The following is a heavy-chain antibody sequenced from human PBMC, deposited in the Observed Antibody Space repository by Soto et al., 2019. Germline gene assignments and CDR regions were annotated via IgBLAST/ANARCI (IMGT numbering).Heavy chain of an antibody. D-gene: IGHD6-6*01. Sequence: QVQLVQSGAEVKKPGASVKVSCKASGYSFTSYDINWVRQATGQGLEWMGWMNPNSGNTGYAQKFQGRVTMTRNTCXSTAYMELSSLRSEDTAVYYCARVSMGSSSEDFQHWGQGTMVTVSS. CDR2: MNPNSGNT. V-gene: IGHV1-8*01. J-gene: IGHJ1*01. CDR1: GYSFTSYD. CDR3: ARVSMGSSSEDFQH.